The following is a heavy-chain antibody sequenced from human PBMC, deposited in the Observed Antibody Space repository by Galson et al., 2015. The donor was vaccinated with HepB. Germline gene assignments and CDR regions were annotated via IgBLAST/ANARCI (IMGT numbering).Heavy chain of an antibody. CDR1: GFTFSSYE. D-gene: IGHD4-17*01. V-gene: IGHV3-48*03. CDR2: ISSSGSTI. Sequence: SLRLSCAASGFTFSSYEMNWVRQAPGKGLEWVSYISSSGSTIYYADSVKGRFTISRDNAKNSLYLQMNSLRAEDTAVYYCARDRGGDYGDYFGDDAFDIWGQGTMVTVSS. CDR3: ARDRGGDYGDYFGDDAFDI. J-gene: IGHJ3*02.